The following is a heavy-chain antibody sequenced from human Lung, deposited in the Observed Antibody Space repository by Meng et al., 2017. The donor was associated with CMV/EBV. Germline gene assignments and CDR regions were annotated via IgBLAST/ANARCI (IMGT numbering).Heavy chain of an antibody. V-gene: IGHV1-2*02. CDR3: ARRVGGQDAVDM. CDR2: INPNSGGT. Sequence: ASXXVSCKASEYTFTTYYIHWVRQAPGQGLEWMGWINPNSGGTNYAQKFQGRVTMTRDTSISTAYMELSRLRSDDTAVYYCARRVGGQDAVDMWGRGAVVSVS. D-gene: IGHD3-16*01. CDR1: EYTFTTYY. J-gene: IGHJ3*02.